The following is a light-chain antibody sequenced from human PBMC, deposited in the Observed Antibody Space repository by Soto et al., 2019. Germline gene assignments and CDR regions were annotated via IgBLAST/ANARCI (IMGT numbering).Light chain of an antibody. CDR1: QGISSY. CDR2: AAS. CDR3: QQYYSYPQTLT. J-gene: IGKJ4*01. V-gene: IGKV1-8*01. Sequence: AIRMTQSPSSLSASTGDRVTITCRASQGISSYLAWYQQKPGKAPKLLIYAASTLQSGVPSRFSGSGSGTDFTITISCLQSEDFATYYCQQYYSYPQTLTFGGGTKVEIK.